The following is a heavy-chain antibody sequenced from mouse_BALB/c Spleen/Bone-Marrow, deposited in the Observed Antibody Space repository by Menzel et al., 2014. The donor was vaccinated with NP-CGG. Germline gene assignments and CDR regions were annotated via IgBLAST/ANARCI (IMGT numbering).Heavy chain of an antibody. J-gene: IGHJ4*01. CDR2: INPSNGGT. CDR3: TRSRRAMDH. Sequence: QVQLQQSGAELVKPGASVKLSCKASGYTFTSYYMCWVKQRPGQGLEWIGEINPSNGGTNFNEKFKSKATLTVDKSSRTAYMSLSSLTSEDSAVYYCTRSRRAMDHWGQGTSVTVSS. D-gene: IGHD2-12*01. V-gene: IGHV1S81*02. CDR1: GYTFTSYY.